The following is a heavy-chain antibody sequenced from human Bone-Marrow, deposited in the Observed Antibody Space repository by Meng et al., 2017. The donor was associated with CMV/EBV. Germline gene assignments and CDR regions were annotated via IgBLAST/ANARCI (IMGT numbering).Heavy chain of an antibody. J-gene: IGHJ5*02. CDR3: ARHEQGGDYSVWFDP. CDR1: GYRFATYW. D-gene: IGHD3-16*01. V-gene: IGHV5-10-1*01. Sequence: SGYRFATYWITWVRQMPGKGLEWMGRINPSDSYTNYSPSFQDHVTISSDKSNSTAYLQWSSLKASDTAIYYCARHEQGGDYSVWFDPWGQGTLVTVSS. CDR2: INPSDSYT.